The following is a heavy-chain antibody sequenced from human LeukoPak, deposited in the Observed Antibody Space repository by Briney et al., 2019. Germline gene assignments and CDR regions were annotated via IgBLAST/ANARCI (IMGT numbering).Heavy chain of an antibody. CDR1: GYTFTNYW. CDR3: ARRRSGNYDFDY. Sequence: GESLKISCKGSGYTFTNYWIHWVRQMPGKGLEWMGNVYPGDSDTRYSPSFQGQVTISADKSITTAYLQWSSLKASDTAMYFCARRRSGNYDFDYWGQGTLVTVSS. J-gene: IGHJ4*02. D-gene: IGHD1-26*01. V-gene: IGHV5-51*01. CDR2: VYPGDSDT.